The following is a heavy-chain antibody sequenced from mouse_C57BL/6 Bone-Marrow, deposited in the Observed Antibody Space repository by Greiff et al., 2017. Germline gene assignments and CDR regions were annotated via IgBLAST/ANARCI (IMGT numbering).Heavy chain of an antibody. Sequence: QVQLQQPGAELVRPGSSVKLSCKASGYTFTSYWMEWVKQRPGQGLEWIGNIYPSDSETHYNQKFKDKATLTVDKSASTAYIQLSSLTSEDSAVYYCARSRGNNLAVERDYYAMDYWGQGTSVTVSS. CDR1: GYTFTSYW. CDR3: ARSRGNNLAVERDYYAMDY. J-gene: IGHJ4*01. D-gene: IGHD1-1*01. CDR2: IYPSDSET. V-gene: IGHV1-61*01.